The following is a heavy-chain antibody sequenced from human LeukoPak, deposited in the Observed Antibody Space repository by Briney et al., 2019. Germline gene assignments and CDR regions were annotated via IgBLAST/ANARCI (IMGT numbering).Heavy chain of an antibody. CDR3: ARLKTTMVRGVIILSDAFGI. J-gene: IGHJ3*02. CDR2: INHSGST. D-gene: IGHD3-10*01. CDR1: GGSFSGYY. V-gene: IGHV4-34*01. Sequence: SETLSLTCAVYGGSFSGYYWSWIRQPPGKGLERIGEINHSGSTNYNPSLKSRVTISVDTSKNQFSLKLSSVTAADTAVYYCARLKTTMVRGVIILSDAFGIWGQGTMVTVSS.